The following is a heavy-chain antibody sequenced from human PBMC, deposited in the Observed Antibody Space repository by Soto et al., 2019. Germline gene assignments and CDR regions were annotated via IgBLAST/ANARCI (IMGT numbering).Heavy chain of an antibody. CDR1: GFTFSSYW. V-gene: IGHV3-7*03. D-gene: IGHD6-19*01. CDR2: IKQDGSEK. Sequence: EVQLVESGGGLVQPGGSLRLSCAASGFTFSSYWMSWVRQAPGKGLEWVANIKQDGSEKYYVDSVKGRFTISRDNAKNSLYLQMNSLRAEDTAVYYCARVRSSGWGLYYYYYYGMDVWGQGTTVTVSS. J-gene: IGHJ6*02. CDR3: ARVRSSGWGLYYYYYYGMDV.